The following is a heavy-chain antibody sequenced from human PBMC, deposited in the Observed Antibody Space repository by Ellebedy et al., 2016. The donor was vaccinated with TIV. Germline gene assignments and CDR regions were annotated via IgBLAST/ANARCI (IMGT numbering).Heavy chain of an antibody. Sequence: GESLKISCAASGFTFSSYWMSWVRQAPGKGPVWVSRMNSDGSTINYADSVKGRFTISRENAKNTLYLQMDSLTAEDTAVYYCARAGWYRFDYWGQGTLVTVSS. CDR2: MNSDGSTI. CDR3: ARAGWYRFDY. CDR1: GFTFSSYW. D-gene: IGHD6-19*01. V-gene: IGHV3-74*01. J-gene: IGHJ4*02.